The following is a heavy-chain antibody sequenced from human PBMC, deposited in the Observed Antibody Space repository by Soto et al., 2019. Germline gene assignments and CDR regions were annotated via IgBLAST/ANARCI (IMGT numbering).Heavy chain of an antibody. J-gene: IGHJ4*02. Sequence: QVQLQQWGAGLLKPSETLSLTCAVYGGSFSGYYWSWIRQPPGKGLEWIGEINHSGSTNYNPSLKSRVTISVDTSKNQFSLKLSSVTAADTAVYYCARVSGQLLLNDYWGQGTLVTVSS. CDR1: GGSFSGYY. D-gene: IGHD5-18*01. CDR2: INHSGST. V-gene: IGHV4-34*01. CDR3: ARVSGQLLLNDY.